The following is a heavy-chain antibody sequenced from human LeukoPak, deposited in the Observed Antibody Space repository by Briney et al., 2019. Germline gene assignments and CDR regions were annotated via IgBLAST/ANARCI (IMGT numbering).Heavy chain of an antibody. J-gene: IGHJ6*03. D-gene: IGHD3-10*01. CDR1: GYSFTSYW. CDR2: IYPGDSDT. CDR3: ARTITMVRGVKYYYYMDV. V-gene: IGHV5-51*01. Sequence: GESLKISCKGSGYSFTSYWIGWVRQMPGKGLEWMGIIYPGDSDTRYSPSFQGQVTISADKSISTAYLQWSSLKASDTAMYYCARTITMVRGVKYYYYMDVWGKGTTVTISS.